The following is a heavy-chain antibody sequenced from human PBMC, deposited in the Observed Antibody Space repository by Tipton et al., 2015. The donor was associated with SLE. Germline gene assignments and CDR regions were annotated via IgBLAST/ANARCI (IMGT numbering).Heavy chain of an antibody. Sequence: TLSLTCAVSGFSISSGYYWGWIRQSPGKGLEWIGSIYHSGTANYNPSLKSRVTMSLDASKNQFSLTVSSVTAADTAVYHCARDAYCSGGSCYGFDSWGPGTLVTVSS. CDR2: IYHSGTA. CDR3: ARDAYCSGGSCYGFDS. CDR1: GFSISSGYY. J-gene: IGHJ4*02. D-gene: IGHD2-15*01. V-gene: IGHV4-38-2*02.